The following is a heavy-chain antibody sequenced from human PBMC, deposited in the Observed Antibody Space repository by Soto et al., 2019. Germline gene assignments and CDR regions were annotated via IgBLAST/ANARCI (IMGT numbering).Heavy chain of an antibody. Sequence: LRLSCAASGFTFSSYGTHWVRQAPGKGLEWVAVISYDGSNKYYADSVKGRFTISRDNSKNTLYLQMNSLRAEDTAVYYCARDAAYYSLWSGYYPSRNGMDVWGQGTTVTVSS. CDR3: ARDAAYYSLWSGYYPSRNGMDV. J-gene: IGHJ6*02. D-gene: IGHD3-3*01. CDR1: GFTFSSYG. V-gene: IGHV3-30*03. CDR2: ISYDGSNK.